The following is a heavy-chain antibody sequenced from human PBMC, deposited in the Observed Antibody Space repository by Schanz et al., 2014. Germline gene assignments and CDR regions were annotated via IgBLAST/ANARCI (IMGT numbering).Heavy chain of an antibody. CDR1: GFTFSNYW. V-gene: IGHV3-7*01. J-gene: IGHJ4*02. D-gene: IGHD3-10*01. CDR3: ARDLSYYTSGSYGY. CDR2: IKQDGSEK. Sequence: EVQVVESGGGLVKPGGSLRLSCAASGFTFSNYWMSWVRQAPGKGLEWVANIKQDGSEKYYVDSVKGRFTFSRDNAKNSLYLQMNSLRAEDTAVYYCARDLSYYTSGSYGYWGQGTLVTVSS.